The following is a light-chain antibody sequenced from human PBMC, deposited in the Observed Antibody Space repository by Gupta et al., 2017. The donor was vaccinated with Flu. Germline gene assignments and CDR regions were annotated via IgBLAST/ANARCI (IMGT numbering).Light chain of an antibody. CDR1: SSKIGSNF. V-gene: IGLV1-47*01. J-gene: IGLJ3*02. CDR3: AAADDNRSGL. CDR2: RNN. Sequence: RVTNSCAGSSSKIGSNFVCWYQQPPGTAHKFLIYRNNQRPAGVPGRFSGSKSGTSASLAISARREEEEADYYCAAADDNRSGLFGGGTKLTVL.